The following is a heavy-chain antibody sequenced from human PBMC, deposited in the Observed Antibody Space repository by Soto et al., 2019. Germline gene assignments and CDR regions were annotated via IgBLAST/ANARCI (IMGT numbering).Heavy chain of an antibody. CDR1: GFNQSTYD. J-gene: IGHJ6*02. V-gene: IGHV3-13*01. CDR3: ASGASGVYTPRYGIDV. Sequence: EVQLVESGGGLVQPGGCLRLSCAASGFNQSTYDMHWVHQTTGGGLEWVSSIGTGSDTYYPGSVRGRVTVSRDNGKNSFHLQITSLTAEASSVYYCASGASGVYTPRYGIDVWGQGTPVTVSS. CDR2: IGTGSDT. D-gene: IGHD4-4*01.